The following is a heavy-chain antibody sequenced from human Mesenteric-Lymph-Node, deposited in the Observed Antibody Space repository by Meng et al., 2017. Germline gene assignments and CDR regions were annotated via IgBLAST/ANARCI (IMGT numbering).Heavy chain of an antibody. V-gene: IGHV3-7*01. J-gene: IGHJ4*02. CDR1: GFTFSSYW. Sequence: GESLKISCAASGFTFSSYWMSWVRQAPGKGLEWVANIKQDGSEKYYVDSVKGRFTISRDNAKNSLYLQMNSLRAEDTAVYYCARDRYNWNEGWVFDYWGQGTLVTVSS. D-gene: IGHD1-1*01. CDR2: IKQDGSEK. CDR3: ARDRYNWNEGWVFDY.